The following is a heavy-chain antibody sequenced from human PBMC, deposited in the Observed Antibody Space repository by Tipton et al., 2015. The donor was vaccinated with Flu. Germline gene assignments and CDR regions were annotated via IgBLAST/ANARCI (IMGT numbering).Heavy chain of an antibody. D-gene: IGHD3-16*01. V-gene: IGHV4-59*12. CDR2: MFYNGAA. CDR3: AAGPVGGWFNP. Sequence: TLSLTCNVSGGSISSYFWSWIRQSPREGLEWIAYMFYNGAANYNPSLKSRVTMSVDTSKSQFSLKMTSVTAADTAIYYCAAGPVGGWFNPWGQGTLVSVSP. J-gene: IGHJ5*02. CDR1: GGSISSYF.